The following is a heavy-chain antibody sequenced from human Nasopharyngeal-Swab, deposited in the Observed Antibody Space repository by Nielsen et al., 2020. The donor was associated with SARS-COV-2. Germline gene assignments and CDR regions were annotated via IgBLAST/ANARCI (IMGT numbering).Heavy chain of an antibody. CDR3: ARGPVDVLLWFGELFHSHGMDV. CDR1: GGSISSSSYY. J-gene: IGHJ6*02. D-gene: IGHD3-10*01. Sequence: SETLSLTCTVSGGSISSSSYYWGWIRQPPGKGLEWLGSIYYSGSTYYNPSLKSRVTISVDTSKNQFSLKLSSVTAADTAVYYCARGPVDVLLWFGELFHSHGMDVWGQGTTVTVSS. CDR2: IYYSGST. V-gene: IGHV4-39*07.